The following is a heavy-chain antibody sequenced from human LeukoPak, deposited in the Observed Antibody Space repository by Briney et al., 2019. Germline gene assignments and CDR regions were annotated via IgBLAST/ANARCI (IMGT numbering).Heavy chain of an antibody. V-gene: IGHV4-31*03. CDR3: ARGSGDGYNKFDY. Sequence: PSETLSLTCTVSGGSISSGGYYWSWIRQHPGKGLEWIGYIYYSGSTYYNPSLKSRVTISVDTSKNQFSLKLSSVTAADTAVYYCARGSGDGYNKFDYWGQGTLVTVSS. CDR1: GGSISSGGYY. CDR2: IYYSGST. J-gene: IGHJ4*02. D-gene: IGHD5-24*01.